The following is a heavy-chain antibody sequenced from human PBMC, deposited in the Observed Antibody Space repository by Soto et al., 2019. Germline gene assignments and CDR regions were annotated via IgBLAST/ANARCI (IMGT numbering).Heavy chain of an antibody. CDR2: IGTAGST. CDR1: GFTFSSYD. J-gene: IGHJ4*02. V-gene: IGHV3-13*01. D-gene: IGHD2-15*01. Sequence: GGSLRLSCAASGFTFSSYDMHWVRQATGKGLEWVSAIGTAGSTYYADSVKGRFTISRHNSKNTLYLQMNSLRAEDTAVYYCARGPGGGFVDYWGQGTLVTVSS. CDR3: ARGPGGGFVDY.